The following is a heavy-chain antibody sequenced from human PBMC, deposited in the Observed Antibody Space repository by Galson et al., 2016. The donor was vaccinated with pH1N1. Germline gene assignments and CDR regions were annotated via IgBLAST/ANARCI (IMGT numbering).Heavy chain of an antibody. CDR3: ARIGSDDPIYYYYMDV. Sequence: QSGAEVKKPGESLKISCKGSGYSFTRYWIAWVRQMPGKGLEWMGIIYPGDSDTRYSPSFQGQVTISADKSITTAYLQWSSLKASDTAMYYCARIGSDDPIYYYYMDVGGKGTTVTVSS. D-gene: IGHD2-21*01. V-gene: IGHV5-51*01. CDR2: IYPGDSDT. CDR1: GYSFTRYW. J-gene: IGHJ6*03.